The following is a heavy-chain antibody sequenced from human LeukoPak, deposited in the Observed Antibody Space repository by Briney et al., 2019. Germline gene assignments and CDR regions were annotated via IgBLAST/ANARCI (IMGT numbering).Heavy chain of an antibody. CDR2: IIPILGIA. D-gene: IGHD6-19*01. CDR1: GYTFTGYY. CDR3: ATSIAVAGFDY. J-gene: IGHJ4*02. Sequence: SVKVSCKASGYTFTGYYMHWVRQAPGQGLEWMGRIIPILGIANYAQKFQGRVTITADKSTSTAYMELSSLRSEDTAVYYCATSIAVAGFDYWGQGTLVTVSS. V-gene: IGHV1-69*02.